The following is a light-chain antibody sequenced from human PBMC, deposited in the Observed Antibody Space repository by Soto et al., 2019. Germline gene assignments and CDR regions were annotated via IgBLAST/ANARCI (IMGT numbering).Light chain of an antibody. CDR2: EVS. CDR1: SSDVGSYDR. CDR3: SSYTSTSSLV. Sequence: QSVLTQPPSVSGSPGQSVTISCTGTSSDVGSYDRVSWYQQAPGTAPKLMIYEVSNRPSGVPDRFSGSKFGNTASLTISGLQAEDEADYFCSSYTSTSSLVFGGGTKLTVL. J-gene: IGLJ2*01. V-gene: IGLV2-18*02.